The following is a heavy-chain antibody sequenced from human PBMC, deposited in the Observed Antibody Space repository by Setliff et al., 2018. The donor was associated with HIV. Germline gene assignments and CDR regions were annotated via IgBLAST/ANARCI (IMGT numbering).Heavy chain of an antibody. V-gene: IGHV3-66*02. CDR3: ARSRLYNSALDF. CDR2: IYSGGDS. J-gene: IGHJ4*02. Sequence: TGGSLRLSCAASGFSVSNYYMAWVRQAPGKGLEWVSTIYSGGDSYHADSVKGRFTLSRDNSKNTLYLQMDSLRPEDTAIYYCARSRLYNSALDFWGQGTLVTVSS. CDR1: GFSVSNYY. D-gene: IGHD3-10*01.